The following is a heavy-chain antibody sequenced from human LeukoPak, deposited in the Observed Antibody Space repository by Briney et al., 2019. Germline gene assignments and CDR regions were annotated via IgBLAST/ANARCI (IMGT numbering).Heavy chain of an antibody. V-gene: IGHV4-34*01. CDR2: INHSGST. CDR3: ARAALGYCSGGSCRNDAFDI. J-gene: IGHJ3*02. CDR1: GGSVSGYY. Sequence: SETLSLTCAVYGGSVSGYYWSWIRQPPGKGLEWIGEINHSGSTNYNPSLKSRVTISVDTSKNQFSLKLSSVTAADTAVYYCARAALGYCSGGSCRNDAFDIWGQGTMVTVSS. D-gene: IGHD2-15*01.